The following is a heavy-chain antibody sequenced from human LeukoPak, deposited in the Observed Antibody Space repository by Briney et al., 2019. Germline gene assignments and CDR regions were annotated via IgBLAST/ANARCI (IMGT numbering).Heavy chain of an antibody. Sequence: SETLSLTCTVSGYSISSGYYWGWIRQPPGKGLEWIGSIYHSGSTYYSPSLKSRVTISVDTSKNQFSLKLSSVTAADTAVYYCARHSTVPAAIQTVVNYYYYYMDVWGKGTTVTISS. CDR1: GYSISSGYY. V-gene: IGHV4-38-2*02. CDR3: ARHSTVPAAIQTVVNYYYYYMDV. D-gene: IGHD2-2*01. CDR2: IYHSGST. J-gene: IGHJ6*03.